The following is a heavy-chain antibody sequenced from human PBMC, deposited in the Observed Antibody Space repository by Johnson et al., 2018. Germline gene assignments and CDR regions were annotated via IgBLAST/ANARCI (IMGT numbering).Heavy chain of an antibody. V-gene: IGHV3-30*18. CDR1: GFIFSAYG. CDR3: AQDRKIAVVGTGGYFNN. J-gene: IGHJ1*01. Sequence: QVQLVQSGGGVVQPGRSLRLSCAASGFIFSAYGIHWVRQAPGKGLEWVAGLSYDGSNKYFADSVKGRYTISRNNSKNSPYLQRNSPGAEGTAVYYCAQDRKIAVVGTGGYFNNRGQGTLVTVSS. CDR2: LSYDGSNK. D-gene: IGHD6-13*01.